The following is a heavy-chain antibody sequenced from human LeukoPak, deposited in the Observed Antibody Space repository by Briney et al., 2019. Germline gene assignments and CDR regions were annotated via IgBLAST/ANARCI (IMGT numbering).Heavy chain of an antibody. J-gene: IGHJ4*02. V-gene: IGHV3-33*01. CDR1: GFTFSSYG. CDR3: ARGPDYYDSSGRFDY. Sequence: GGSLRLSCAASGFTFSSYGMHWVRQAPGKGLEWVAVIWYDGSHKYYADSVKGRFTISRDNSKNTLYLQMNSLRAEDTAVYYCARGPDYYDSSGRFDYWGQGTLVTVSS. D-gene: IGHD3-22*01. CDR2: IWYDGSHK.